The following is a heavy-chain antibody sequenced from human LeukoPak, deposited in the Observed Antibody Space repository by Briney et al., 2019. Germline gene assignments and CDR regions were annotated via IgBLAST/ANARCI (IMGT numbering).Heavy chain of an antibody. CDR2: ISSSSSYI. D-gene: IGHD3-22*01. V-gene: IGHV3-21*04. CDR3: ARAPHIYYDSSGYYDY. CDR1: GFTFSSYS. J-gene: IGHJ4*02. Sequence: PGGSLRLSCAASGFTFSSYSMNWVRQAPGKGLEWVSSISSSSSYIYYADSVKGRFTISRDNAKNSLYLQMNSLRAEDTAVYYCARAPHIYYDSSGYYDYWGQGTLVTVSS.